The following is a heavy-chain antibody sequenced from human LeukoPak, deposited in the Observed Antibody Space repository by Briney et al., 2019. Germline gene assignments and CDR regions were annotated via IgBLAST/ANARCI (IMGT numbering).Heavy chain of an antibody. CDR1: GYTFTSYY. CDR3: VNRLSGSYYN. D-gene: IGHD3-10*01. CDR2: INPSGGST. V-gene: IGHV1-46*03. J-gene: IGHJ4*02. Sequence: ASVKVSCKASGYTFTSYYMHWVRQAPGQGLEWVGIINPSGGSTSYAQKFQGRVTISVDTSKNQFSLKLSSVTAADTAVYYCVNRLSGSYYNWGQGTLVTVSS.